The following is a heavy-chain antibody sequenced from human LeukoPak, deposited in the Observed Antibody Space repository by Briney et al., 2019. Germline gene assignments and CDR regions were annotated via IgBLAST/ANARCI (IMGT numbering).Heavy chain of an antibody. D-gene: IGHD6-13*01. CDR3: ASLGIAAAGTSYGWFDP. Sequence: GSSVKVSRKASGGTFSSCAISWVRQAPGQGLEWTGGIIPIFGTANYAQKFQGRVTITADKSTSTAYMELSSLRSEDTAVYYCASLGIAAAGTSYGWFDPWGQGTLVTVSS. CDR1: GGTFSSCA. J-gene: IGHJ5*02. CDR2: IIPIFGTA. V-gene: IGHV1-69*06.